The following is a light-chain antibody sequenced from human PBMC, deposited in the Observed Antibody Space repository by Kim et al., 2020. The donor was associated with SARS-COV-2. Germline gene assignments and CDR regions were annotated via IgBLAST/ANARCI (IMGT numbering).Light chain of an antibody. CDR2: GNS. CDR1: SSNIGAGYG. CDR3: QSYDSSLSGWV. V-gene: IGLV1-40*01. J-gene: IGLJ3*02. Sequence: GGPSSCTGDSSNIGAGYGVHWYQQLPGTAPKLLIFGNSNRPSGFPDRFSGSKSGTSASLAITGLQAEDEADYYCQSYDSSLSGWVFGGGTQLTVL.